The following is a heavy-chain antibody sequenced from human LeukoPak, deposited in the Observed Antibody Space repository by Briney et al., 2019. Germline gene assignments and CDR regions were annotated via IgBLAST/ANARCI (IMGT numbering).Heavy chain of an antibody. V-gene: IGHV3-30*04. CDR3: ASLAAADSDY. J-gene: IGHJ4*02. CDR1: GFTFSSYA. D-gene: IGHD6-13*01. Sequence: GRSLRLSCAASGFTFSSYAMHWVRQAPGKGLEWVAVISYDGSNKYYADSVKGRFTISRDNSKNTLYLQMNSLRAEDTAVYYCASLAAADSDYWGQGTLVTVSS. CDR2: ISYDGSNK.